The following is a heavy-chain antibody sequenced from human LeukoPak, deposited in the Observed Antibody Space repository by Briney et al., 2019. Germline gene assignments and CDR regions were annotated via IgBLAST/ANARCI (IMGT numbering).Heavy chain of an antibody. D-gene: IGHD6-19*01. CDR3: ARDGTAVAGYYFDY. CDR2: IYYSGST. CDR1: GGSIGTNRYY. Sequence: SETLSLTCTVSGGSIGTNRYYWGWIRQPPGKGLEWIGSIYYSGSTYYNASLKSRVTLSTDTSKNQLSLRLSSVTAADTAVYFCARDGTAVAGYYFDYWGQGILVTVSS. J-gene: IGHJ4*02. V-gene: IGHV4-39*07.